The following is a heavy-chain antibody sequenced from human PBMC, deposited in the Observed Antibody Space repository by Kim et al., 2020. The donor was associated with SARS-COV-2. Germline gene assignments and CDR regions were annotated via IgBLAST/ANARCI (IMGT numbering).Heavy chain of an antibody. J-gene: IGHJ4*02. CDR2: IIPIFGTA. D-gene: IGHD5-12*01. CDR3: ARRGRGYSGYDLEPPFDY. Sequence: SVKVSCKASGGTFSSYAISWVRQAPGQGLEWMGGIIPIFGTANYAQKFQGRVTITADESTSTAYMELSSLRSEDTAVYYCARRGRGYSGYDLEPPFDYWGQGTLVTVSS. CDR1: GGTFSSYA. V-gene: IGHV1-69*13.